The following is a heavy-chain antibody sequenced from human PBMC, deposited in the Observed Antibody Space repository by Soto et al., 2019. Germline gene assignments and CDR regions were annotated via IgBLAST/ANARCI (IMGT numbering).Heavy chain of an antibody. D-gene: IGHD6-19*01. V-gene: IGHV4-59*01. CDR1: GGSFSTYY. J-gene: IGHJ4*02. Sequence: QVQLQESGPGLVKPSETLSLTCSVSGGSFSTYYWSWIRQPPGKGLEWIGNIYYSGNTNYNPSLKSRVTISIDTSKNQFSLKVKSVTAADTAVYYCARRVLYSSGWANEDHFDFWGQGTLVTVSS. CDR3: ARRVLYSSGWANEDHFDF. CDR2: IYYSGNT.